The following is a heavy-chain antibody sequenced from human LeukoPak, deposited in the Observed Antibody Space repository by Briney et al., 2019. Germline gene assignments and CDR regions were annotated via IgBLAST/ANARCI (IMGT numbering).Heavy chain of an antibody. Sequence: GASVKVSCKTSGYTFSYYYIHWVRQAPGQGLEWMGTINPSSGGSTYAQKLQGRVTVTRDMSTSTVYMELSSLRSEDTAVYYCAREGPYYDIPTVLVSPQFDYWGQGTLVTVSS. CDR3: AREGPYYDIPTVLVSPQFDY. CDR1: GYTFSYYY. V-gene: IGHV1-46*04. J-gene: IGHJ4*02. CDR2: INPSSGGS. D-gene: IGHD3-9*01.